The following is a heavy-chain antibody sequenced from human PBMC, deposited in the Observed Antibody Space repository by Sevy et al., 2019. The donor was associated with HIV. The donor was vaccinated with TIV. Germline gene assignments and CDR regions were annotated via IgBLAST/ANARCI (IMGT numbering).Heavy chain of an antibody. D-gene: IGHD1-1*01. V-gene: IGHV3-21*01. Sequence: GGSLRLSCAAAGFTFSSYTMNWFRQAPGKGREWVASISFSSNYIYYTDSLKGRLTISRDNAKNSLYLQMNSLRAEDTAVYYCAREDSKNWRYFDYWGQGTLVTVSS. J-gene: IGHJ4*02. CDR1: GFTFSSYT. CDR3: AREDSKNWRYFDY. CDR2: ISFSSNYI.